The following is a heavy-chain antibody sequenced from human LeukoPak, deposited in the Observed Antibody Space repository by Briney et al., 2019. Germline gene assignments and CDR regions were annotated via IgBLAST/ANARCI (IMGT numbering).Heavy chain of an antibody. J-gene: IGHJ6*02. CDR3: ARDRGYGSGAMDV. V-gene: IGHV3-33*01. CDR1: GFTFSKNG. D-gene: IGHD3-10*01. CDR2: IYYDGSNK. Sequence: PGRSLRLSCAASGFTFSKNGMHWVRQAPGKGLEWVAVIYYDGSNKFSTDSVKGRFTISRDNSKNALYLQMDSLRVEDKAVYYCARDRGYGSGAMDVWGQGTTVTVSS.